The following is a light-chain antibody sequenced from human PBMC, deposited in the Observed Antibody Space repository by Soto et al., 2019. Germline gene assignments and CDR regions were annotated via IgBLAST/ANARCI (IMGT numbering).Light chain of an antibody. V-gene: IGKV1-5*01. J-gene: IGKJ4*02. Sequence: TLSATEGDRVTITCRASQSVTSWLAWYQQKPGKAPKLLIYDASSLQSGVPPRFSGRGSGTEFTLTISSLQPEDFATYYCLVHNSYPHTFGEGTKVDI. CDR2: DAS. CDR1: QSVTSW. CDR3: LVHNSYPHT.